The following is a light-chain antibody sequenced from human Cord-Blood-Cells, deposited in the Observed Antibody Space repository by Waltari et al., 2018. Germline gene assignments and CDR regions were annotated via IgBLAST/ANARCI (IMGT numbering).Light chain of an antibody. Sequence: SYELTQPPSVSVSPEQTASITCSGDKLGDKYACWYQQKPGQSPVLVIYQDSKRPAGIPERFSGSNSGNTAPLTISGTQAMDEADYYCQAWDSSTYVFGTGTKVTVL. J-gene: IGLJ1*01. CDR3: QAWDSSTYV. CDR2: QDS. CDR1: KLGDKY. V-gene: IGLV3-1*01.